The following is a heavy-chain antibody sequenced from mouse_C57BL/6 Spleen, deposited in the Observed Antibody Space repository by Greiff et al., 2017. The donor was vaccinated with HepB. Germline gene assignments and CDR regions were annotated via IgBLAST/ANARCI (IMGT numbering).Heavy chain of an antibody. Sequence: EVQLQQSVAELVRPGASVKLSCTASGFNIKNTYMHWVKQRPEQGLEWIGRIDPANGNTKYAPKFQGKATITAETSSNTAYLQLSSLTSEDTAIYYCARRGYYGSSYRYYAMDYWGQGTSVTVSS. D-gene: IGHD1-1*01. V-gene: IGHV14-3*01. CDR3: ARRGYYGSSYRYYAMDY. J-gene: IGHJ4*01. CDR2: IDPANGNT. CDR1: GFNIKNTY.